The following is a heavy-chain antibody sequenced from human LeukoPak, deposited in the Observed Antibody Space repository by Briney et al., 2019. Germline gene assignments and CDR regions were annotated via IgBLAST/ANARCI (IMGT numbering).Heavy chain of an antibody. CDR1: GFTFSSYE. CDR2: ISSSGSTI. Sequence: PGGSLRLSCAASGFTFSSYEMNWVRQAPGKGLEWVSYISSSGSTIYYADSVKGRFTISRDNAKNSLYLQMNSLRAEDTAVYYCARERLGVTAFAFWGQGTMVTVSS. D-gene: IGHD2-21*02. J-gene: IGHJ3*01. CDR3: ARERLGVTAFAF. V-gene: IGHV3-48*03.